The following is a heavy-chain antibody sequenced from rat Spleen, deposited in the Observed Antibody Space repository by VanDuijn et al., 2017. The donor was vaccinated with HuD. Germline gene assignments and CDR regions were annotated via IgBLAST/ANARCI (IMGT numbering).Heavy chain of an antibody. CDR2: ITNASGRT. CDR3: ARLGGLRNWFAY. V-gene: IGHV5-31*01. J-gene: IGHJ3*01. D-gene: IGHD4-3*01. CDR1: GFTFNNYW. Sequence: EVQLVESGGGLVQPGGSLKLSCVASGFTFNNYWMTWIRQAPGKGLEWVASITNASGRTYYPDSVKGRFTISRDTAQNTLYLQMTTPPSQETATYFCARLGGLRNWFAYWGQGTLVTVSS.